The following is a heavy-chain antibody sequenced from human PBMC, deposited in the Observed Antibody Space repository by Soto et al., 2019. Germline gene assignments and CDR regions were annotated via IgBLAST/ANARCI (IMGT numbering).Heavy chain of an antibody. CDR3: ARDLRRNSGSYFDY. D-gene: IGHD1-26*01. V-gene: IGHV3-11*05. CDR2: IDSSSGYT. J-gene: IGHJ4*02. CDR1: GFSFSDYY. Sequence: PGGSLRLSCAASGFSFSDYYMSWIRKAPGRGLEWISYIDSSSGYTNYADSVKGRFTISRDNAKNSLYLQVSSLRAEDTAIYYCARDLRRNSGSYFDYWGQGTPVTVSS.